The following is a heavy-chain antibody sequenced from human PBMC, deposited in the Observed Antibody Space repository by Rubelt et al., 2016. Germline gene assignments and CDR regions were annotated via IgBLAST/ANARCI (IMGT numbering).Heavy chain of an antibody. CDR2: ISSSGSST. V-gene: IGHV3-11*01. D-gene: IGHD2-8*01. CDR3: ARANNYANY. Sequence: MSWVRQAPGKGLEWVSFISSSGSSTYYADSVKGRFTISRDHAKNSLFLQMNSLRAEDTAVYYCARANNYANYWGQGTLVTVSS. J-gene: IGHJ4*02.